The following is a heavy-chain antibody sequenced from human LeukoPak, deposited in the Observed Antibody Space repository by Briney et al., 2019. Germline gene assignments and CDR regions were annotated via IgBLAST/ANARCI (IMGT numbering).Heavy chain of an antibody. D-gene: IGHD3-22*01. J-gene: IGHJ4*02. V-gene: IGHV4-4*07. Sequence: SETLSLTCTVSGGSISSYFWSWIRQPAGKGLEWIGRIYTSGSPNYNPSLKSRVTMSVGTSKTQFSLKLRSVTAADTAVYYCARTPFYYDSSAYYPLLERYYFDYWGQGTLVTVSS. CDR1: GGSISSYF. CDR2: IYTSGSP. CDR3: ARTPFYYDSSAYYPLLERYYFDY.